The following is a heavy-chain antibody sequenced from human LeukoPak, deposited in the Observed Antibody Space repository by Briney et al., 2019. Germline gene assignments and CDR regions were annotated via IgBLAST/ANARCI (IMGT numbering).Heavy chain of an antibody. D-gene: IGHD2-21*02. V-gene: IGHV1-8*03. J-gene: IGHJ3*02. Sequence: ASVKVSCKASGYTFTSYDINWVRQATGQGLEWMGWMNPNSGNTGYAQKFQGRVTITRNTSISTAYMELSSPRSEDTAVYYCARAGQAYCGGDCEPDAFDIWGQGTMVTVSS. CDR1: GYTFTSYD. CDR3: ARAGQAYCGGDCEPDAFDI. CDR2: MNPNSGNT.